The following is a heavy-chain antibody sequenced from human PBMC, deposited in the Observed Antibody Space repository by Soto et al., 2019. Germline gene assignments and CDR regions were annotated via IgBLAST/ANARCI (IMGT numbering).Heavy chain of an antibody. CDR1: GGTFNRYT. CDR2: IIPIFGTA. CDR3: ALWGFRDGNHSRYNDSGMDG. J-gene: IGHJ6*02. Sequence: VQLVQSGAEVKKPGSSVKLSCKASGGTFNRYTISWVRQAPGHGLEWMGGIIPIFGTANYAQKFQGRVAIIAYESTSAAYIELRSLRSEDTAVYYCALWGFRDGNHSRYNDSGMDGWGQGTTVTVSS. V-gene: IGHV1-69*01. D-gene: IGHD3-10*01.